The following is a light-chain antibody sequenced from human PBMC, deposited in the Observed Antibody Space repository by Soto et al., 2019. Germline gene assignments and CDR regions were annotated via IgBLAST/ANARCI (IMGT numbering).Light chain of an antibody. CDR1: SGHSNYA. V-gene: IGLV4-69*01. CDR2: LNSDGSH. J-gene: IGLJ2*01. Sequence: QPVLTQSPSASASLGASVKLTFTLSSGHSNYAIAWHQQQSETGPRYLMKLNSDGSHSKGDGIPDRFSGSSSGAERYLTTSSFQSEDEADYYCKTWGSGIVVFGGGTKLTVL. CDR3: KTWGSGIVV.